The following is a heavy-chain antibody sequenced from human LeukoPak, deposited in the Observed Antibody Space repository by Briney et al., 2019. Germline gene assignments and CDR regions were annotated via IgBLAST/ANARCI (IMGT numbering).Heavy chain of an antibody. J-gene: IGHJ4*02. V-gene: IGHV1-69*02. D-gene: IGHD4-23*01. CDR2: IIPILGIA. Sequence: GASVKVSCKASGGTFSSYTISWVRQAPGQGLEWMGRIIPILGIANYAQKFQGRVTITADKSTSTAYMELSSLRSEDTAVYYCAMRGGGNSGFDYWGQGTLVAVSS. CDR1: GGTFSSYT. CDR3: AMRGGGNSGFDY.